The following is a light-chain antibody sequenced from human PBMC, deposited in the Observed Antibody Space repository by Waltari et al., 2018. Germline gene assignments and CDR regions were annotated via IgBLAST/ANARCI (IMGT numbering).Light chain of an antibody. J-gene: IGKJ1*01. CDR2: EVS. V-gene: IGKV1-5*03. CDR1: QGVSSR. CDR3: QQYHSLWT. Sequence: DVQMTQSPSTLSASIGDRVIITCRASQGVSSRLAWLQQKPGRAPNVLIDEVSSLQSGVPSRFSGSGSGTEFTLTISSLQPDDSATYYCQQYHSLWTFGQGTKVEIK.